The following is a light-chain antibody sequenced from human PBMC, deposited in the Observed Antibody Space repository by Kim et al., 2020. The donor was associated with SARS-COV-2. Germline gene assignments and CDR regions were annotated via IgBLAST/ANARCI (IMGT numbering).Light chain of an antibody. V-gene: IGLV3-1*01. CDR2: RDN. Sequence: SYELTQPPSVSVSPGQTASITCSGDKLGDKYASWYQQKPGQSPVVVMFRDNRRPSGIPERFSGSNSGNTATLTISGTQAMDEADYYCQAWDSSIYVFGTGTKVTVL. J-gene: IGLJ1*01. CDR3: QAWDSSIYV. CDR1: KLGDKY.